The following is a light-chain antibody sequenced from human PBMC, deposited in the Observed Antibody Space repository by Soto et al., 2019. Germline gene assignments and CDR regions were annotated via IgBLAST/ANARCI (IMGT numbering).Light chain of an antibody. Sequence: DIQMTQSPSSLSASVGDRVSITCQASQDIGNYLTWYQQIPGKAPKLLIFDASNLESGVPSRFSGSGSGTDFTLTISSLQPEDFATYYCQQSYSTPPTFGQGTKVDIK. J-gene: IGKJ1*01. V-gene: IGKV1-39*01. CDR3: QQSYSTPPT. CDR2: DAS. CDR1: QDIGNY.